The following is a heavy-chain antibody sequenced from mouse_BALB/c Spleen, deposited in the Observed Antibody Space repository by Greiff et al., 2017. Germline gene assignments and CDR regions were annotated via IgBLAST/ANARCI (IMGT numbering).Heavy chain of an antibody. Sequence: VQLKESGAELVRSGASVKLSCTASGFNIKDYYMHWVKQRPEQGLEWIGWIDPENGDTEYAPKFQGKATMTADTSSNTAYLQLSSLTSEDSAVYYCARSGTTATQAWFAYWGQGTLVTVSA. V-gene: IGHV14-4*02. CDR2: IDPENGDT. CDR1: GFNIKDYY. J-gene: IGHJ3*01. CDR3: ARSGTTATQAWFAY. D-gene: IGHD1-2*01.